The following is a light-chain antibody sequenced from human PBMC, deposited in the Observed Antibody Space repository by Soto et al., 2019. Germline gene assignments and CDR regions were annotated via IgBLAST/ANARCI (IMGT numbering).Light chain of an antibody. CDR1: QDISTW. CDR2: TAS. J-gene: IGKJ2*02. Sequence: DIQMTQSPSFVSASVGDRVTITCRASQDISTWLAWYQQKPGRAPNLLIYTASSVQSGVPPRFSGRGPGTGFTPPISGLQPEDFADYYCQQANSCPCTFGQGTKLEIK. CDR3: QQANSCPCT. V-gene: IGKV1-12*01.